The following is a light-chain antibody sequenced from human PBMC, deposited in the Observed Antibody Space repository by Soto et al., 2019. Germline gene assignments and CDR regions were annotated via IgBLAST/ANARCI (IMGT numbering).Light chain of an antibody. J-gene: IGKJ1*01. CDR3: QQYYSYPPT. V-gene: IGKV3-15*01. CDR1: QYVSNK. CDR2: GAS. Sequence: EIVITQSPATLSVSLGETATLSCRAIQYVSNKVAWYQQKPGQAPSLPILGASTRATGVPARFSGSGSGTDFTLTISCLQSEAFATYYCQQYYSYPPTVRQGTKVDI.